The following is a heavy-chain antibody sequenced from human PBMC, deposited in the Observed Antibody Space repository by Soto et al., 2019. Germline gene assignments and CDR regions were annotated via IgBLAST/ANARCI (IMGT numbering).Heavy chain of an antibody. CDR3: AKEWDYDSSGYYSDY. CDR1: GFTFSIYA. Sequence: PGGSLRLSCAASGFTFSIYAMSWFRQAPGKGLEWVSAIGGSGGSTYYADSVKGRFTISRDNSKNTLYLQMNSLRAEDTAVYYCAKEWDYDSSGYYSDYWGQGTLVTVSS. D-gene: IGHD3-22*01. CDR2: IGGSGGST. J-gene: IGHJ4*02. V-gene: IGHV3-23*01.